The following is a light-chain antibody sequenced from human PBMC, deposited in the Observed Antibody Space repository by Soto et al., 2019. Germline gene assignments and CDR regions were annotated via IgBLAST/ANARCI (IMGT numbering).Light chain of an antibody. CDR1: QGINNY. V-gene: IGKV1-27*01. Sequence: DIPMTPSPSSLSASVGDRVTITCRASQGINNYVAWYQQKPGKPPKLLIYAASTLQSGVPSRFSGSGSGTDFTLTINSLQPEDVATYSCQKYSSVPVFGPGTKVDIK. J-gene: IGKJ3*01. CDR3: QKYSSVPV. CDR2: AAS.